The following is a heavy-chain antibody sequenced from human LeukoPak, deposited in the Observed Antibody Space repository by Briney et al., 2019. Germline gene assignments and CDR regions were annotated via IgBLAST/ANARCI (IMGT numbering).Heavy chain of an antibody. CDR3: AHTIRGYCSSTSCYTGNWFDP. D-gene: IGHD2-2*02. CDR2: IYWNDDK. Sequence: QTLTLTCTFSGFSLSTSGVGVGWIRQPPGKALEWLALIYWNDDKRYSPSLKSRLTITKDTSKNQVVLTTTNMDPVDTATYYCAHTIRGYCSSTSCYTGNWFDPWGQGTLVTVSS. CDR1: GFSLSTSGVG. J-gene: IGHJ5*02. V-gene: IGHV2-5*01.